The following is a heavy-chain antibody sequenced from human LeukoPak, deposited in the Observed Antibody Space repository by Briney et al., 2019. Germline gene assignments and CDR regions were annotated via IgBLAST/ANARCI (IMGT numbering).Heavy chain of an antibody. V-gene: IGHV3-7*04. CDR1: GFTFSNAW. J-gene: IGHJ4*02. Sequence: GGSLRLSCGASGFTFSNAWMSWVRQAPGKGLEWVANIKHDGSEEYYGDSVRGRFTISRDNAKNSLILQMNSLRGEDTAVYYCARALGNSTGDYWGQGTLVTVSS. CDR2: IKHDGSEE. CDR3: ARALGNSTGDY. D-gene: IGHD7-27*01.